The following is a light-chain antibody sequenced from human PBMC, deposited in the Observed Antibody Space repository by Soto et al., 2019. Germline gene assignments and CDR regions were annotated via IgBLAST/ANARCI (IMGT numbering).Light chain of an antibody. CDR2: AAS. CDR1: ETIASY. J-gene: IGKJ1*01. V-gene: IGKV1-39*01. CDR3: QQTYNPPRT. Sequence: DIQMTQSPSSLSASVGDRVTITCRASETIASYLNWYQQRPGKAPKLLIYAASSLQSGVPSRFGGSGSGTDFTLTITSLQPEYFATYYCQQTYNPPRTFGQGTRL.